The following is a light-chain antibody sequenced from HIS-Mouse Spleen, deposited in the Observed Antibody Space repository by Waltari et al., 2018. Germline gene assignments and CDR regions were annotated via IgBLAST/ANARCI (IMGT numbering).Light chain of an antibody. Sequence: QSALTQPASVSGSPGQSITISCPGTSSDVGGYNYVCWYQQHPGKAPKLMIYDVSNRPSGVSNRFSGSKSGNTASLTISGLQAEDEADYYCSSYTSSSFNVVFGGGTKLTVL. CDR1: SSDVGGYNY. V-gene: IGLV2-14*03. CDR2: DVS. J-gene: IGLJ2*01. CDR3: SSYTSSSFNVV.